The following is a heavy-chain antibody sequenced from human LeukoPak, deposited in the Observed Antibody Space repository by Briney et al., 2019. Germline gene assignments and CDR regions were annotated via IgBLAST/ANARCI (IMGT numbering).Heavy chain of an antibody. CDR3: ARDLGLLATNGNAFDI. J-gene: IGHJ3*02. CDR2: ISGSGGST. D-gene: IGHD5-24*01. Sequence: GGSLRLSCAASGFTFSSYGMSWVRQAPGEGLEWVSAISGSGGSTYYADFVKGRFTISRDNSKNTLYLQMNSLRAEDTAVYYCARDLGLLATNGNAFDIWGQGTMVTVSS. CDR1: GFTFSSYG. V-gene: IGHV3-23*01.